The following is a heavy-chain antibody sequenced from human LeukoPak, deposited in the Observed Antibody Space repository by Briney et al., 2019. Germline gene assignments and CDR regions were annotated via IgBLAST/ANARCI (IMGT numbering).Heavy chain of an antibody. CDR1: GGSFSGYY. V-gene: IGHV4-34*01. CDR3: ARGALDGYNL. D-gene: IGHD5-24*01. Sequence: SETLSLTCAVYGGSFSGYYWSWIRQPPGKGLEWIGEINHSGSTNYNPSLKSRVTISVDTSKNQFSLKLSSVTAADTAVYCCARGALDGYNLWGQGTLVTVSS. J-gene: IGHJ4*02. CDR2: INHSGST.